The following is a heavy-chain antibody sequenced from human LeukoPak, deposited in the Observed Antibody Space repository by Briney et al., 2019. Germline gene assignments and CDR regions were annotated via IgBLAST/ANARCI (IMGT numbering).Heavy chain of an antibody. J-gene: IGHJ3*02. V-gene: IGHV5-51*01. CDR3: VRQRKYYDSSGYHDAFDI. CDR1: GYSFTNYW. D-gene: IGHD3-22*01. CDR2: IYPGDSDT. Sequence: GESLKISCKGSGYSFTNYWIGWVRQMPGKGLEWMGIIYPGDSDTRYRPSFQGQVTISVDKSFSTAYLQRSSLKASDTAMYYCVRQRKYYDSSGYHDAFDIWGQGTMVTVSS.